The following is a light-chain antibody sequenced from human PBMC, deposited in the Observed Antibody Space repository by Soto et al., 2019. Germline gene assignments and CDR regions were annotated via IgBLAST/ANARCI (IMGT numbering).Light chain of an antibody. CDR1: SNDVGSYNL. CDR2: EVS. Sequence: QSALTQPASVSGSPGQSITISCTGTSNDVGSYNLVSWYQQHPGKAPKLMIYEVSKRPSGVSNRFSGSKSGNTASLTISGLQAEDEAEDYCCSYASSSTWVFGGGTKLTVL. V-gene: IGLV2-23*02. J-gene: IGLJ3*02. CDR3: CSYASSSTWV.